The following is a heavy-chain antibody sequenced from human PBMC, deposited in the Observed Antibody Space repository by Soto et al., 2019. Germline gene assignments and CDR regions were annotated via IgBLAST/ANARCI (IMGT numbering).Heavy chain of an antibody. CDR3: SRDGYGAPVYYGMDV. J-gene: IGHJ6*02. V-gene: IGHV1-2*04. Sequence: GASVKVSCKASGYTFTGYYMHWVRQAPGQGLEWMGWINPNSGGTNYAQKFQGWVTMTRDTSISTAYMELSRLRSDDTAVYYCSRDGYGAPVYYGMDVWGQGTTVTVSS. D-gene: IGHD4-17*01. CDR2: INPNSGGT. CDR1: GYTFTGYY.